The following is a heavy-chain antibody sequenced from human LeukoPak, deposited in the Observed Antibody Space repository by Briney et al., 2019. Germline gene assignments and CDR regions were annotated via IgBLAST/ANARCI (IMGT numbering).Heavy chain of an antibody. CDR3: ARDPTTVTTIFDA. V-gene: IGHV4-4*07. D-gene: IGHD4-17*01. J-gene: IGHJ4*02. Sequence: SETLSLTCSVSGVSISAYYWSWIRQPAGKGLEWIGRIYPGESIYASENTNYNPSLKSRVSMSGDTSKNQVSLKLRSVTAADTAVYYCARDPTTVTTIFDAWGQGTLVTVSS. CDR2: IYPGESIYASENT. CDR1: GVSISAYY.